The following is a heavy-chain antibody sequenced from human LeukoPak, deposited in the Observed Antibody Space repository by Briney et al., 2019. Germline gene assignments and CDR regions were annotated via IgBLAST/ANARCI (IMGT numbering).Heavy chain of an antibody. CDR3: DAYYYYYMDV. CDR2: ISYSGST. Sequence: PSETLSLTCTVSGGSGSSDSWSWIRHPPRQGLEWIGYISYSGSTSYNPSLKSRVTISVDPSKSKLSLYYCARRTRPFSYTYGDAYYYYYMDVWGKGTTVIVS. CDR1: GGSGSSDS. V-gene: IGHV4-59*02. D-gene: IGHD5-18*01. J-gene: IGHJ6*03.